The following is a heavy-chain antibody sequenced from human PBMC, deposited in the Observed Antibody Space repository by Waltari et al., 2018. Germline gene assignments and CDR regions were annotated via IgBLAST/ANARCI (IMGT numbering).Heavy chain of an antibody. V-gene: IGHV3-23*01. J-gene: IGHJ4*02. D-gene: IGHD3-16*01. Sequence: EVQLLESGGGWVQPGGSLRLSCAASGFSFSTYVMNWVRQAPGKGLEWVSSISDAGGIINYADSVKGRFTISRDNSKNTLYLQMNSLRGEDTAVYYCARASGVDYWGQGTLVTISS. CDR3: ARASGVDY. CDR2: ISDAGGII. CDR1: GFSFSTYV.